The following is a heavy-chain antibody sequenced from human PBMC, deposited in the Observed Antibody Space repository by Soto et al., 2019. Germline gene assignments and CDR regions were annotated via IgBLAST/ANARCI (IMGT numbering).Heavy chain of an antibody. CDR2: IIPIFGTT. CDR1: GVTFSNYA. V-gene: IGHV1-69*15. CDR3: AKDGGADGYFGNWLDP. Sequence: QVHLVQSGAEVKKPGSSVNVSCKASGVTFSNYAITWVRQAPGQGLEWVGRIIPIFGTTNVAQKVQGRVTITADESTTKAYMELSGLRSDDTAVYYCAKDGGADGYFGNWLDPWGQGTLVTVSS. J-gene: IGHJ5*02. D-gene: IGHD5-12*01.